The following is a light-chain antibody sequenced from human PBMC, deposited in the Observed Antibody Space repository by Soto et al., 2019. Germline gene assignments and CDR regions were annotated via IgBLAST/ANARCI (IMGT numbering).Light chain of an antibody. CDR1: QSVSSSY. CDR2: GAS. J-gene: IGKJ1*01. CDR3: QQYGSSPGT. V-gene: IGKV3-20*01. Sequence: EIVLTQSPGTLSLSPGERATLSCRASQSVSSSYFAWYQQKPGQAPRLLIYGASSRAPGIPDSFSGSGSGTDFTLTISRLEPEDFAVYYCQQYGSSPGTFGQGPKVEIK.